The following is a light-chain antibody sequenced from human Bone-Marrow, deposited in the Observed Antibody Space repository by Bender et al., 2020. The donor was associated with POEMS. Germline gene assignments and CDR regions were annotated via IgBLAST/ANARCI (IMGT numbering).Light chain of an antibody. CDR3: ISFTTRNTFV. CDR1: DSNFSGNN. Sequence: QSVLTQPPSASGTPGQSVIISCSGTDSNFSGNNVNWYQHLTGTAPRLVVYSNYQRPSGVSYRFSGSKSGNTASLTSARLQAEDEADYCCISFTTRNTFVFGSGTKVTVL. J-gene: IGLJ1*01. V-gene: IGLV1-44*01. CDR2: SNY.